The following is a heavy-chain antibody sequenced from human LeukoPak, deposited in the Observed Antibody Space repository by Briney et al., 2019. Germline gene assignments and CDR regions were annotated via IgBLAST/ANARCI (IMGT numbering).Heavy chain of an antibody. CDR2: INHSGST. V-gene: IGHV4-34*01. CDR3: ARGRPLGDNWNYGENFDY. Sequence: SETLSLTCAVYGESFSGYYWSWIRQPPGKGLEWIGEINHSGSTNYNPPLKSRVTISVDTSKNQFSLKLSSVTAADTAVYYCARGRPLGDNWNYGENFDYSGQGALVTVSS. D-gene: IGHD1-7*01. J-gene: IGHJ4*02. CDR1: GESFSGYY.